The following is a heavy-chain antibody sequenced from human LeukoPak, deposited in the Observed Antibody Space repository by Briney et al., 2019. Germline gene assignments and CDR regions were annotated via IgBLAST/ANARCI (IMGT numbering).Heavy chain of an antibody. CDR1: GFTFSSYW. CDR3: ARVGGPILDAFDI. J-gene: IGHJ3*02. V-gene: IGHV3-7*01. D-gene: IGHD3-16*01. Sequence: GGSLRLSCAASGFTFSSYWMSWVRQAPGKGLEWVANIKQDGSEKYYVDSVKGRFTISRDNAKNSLYLQMNSLRAEDTAVYYCARVGGPILDAFDIWGQGTMVTVSS. CDR2: IKQDGSEK.